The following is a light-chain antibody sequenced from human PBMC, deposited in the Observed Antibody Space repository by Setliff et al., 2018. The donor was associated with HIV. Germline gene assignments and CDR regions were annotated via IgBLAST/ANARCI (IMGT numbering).Light chain of an antibody. V-gene: IGLV2-14*02. CDR3: SSYASGNTLP. CDR2: EGT. Sequence: QSALAQPASVSGSPGQSITISCTGTSSDVGSYNLVSWYQQHPGNAPKLMIYEGTKRPSGVSNRISGSKSGNTASLTISGLQAADEADYYCSSYASGNTLPFGTGTKGTVL. J-gene: IGLJ1*01. CDR1: SSDVGSYNL.